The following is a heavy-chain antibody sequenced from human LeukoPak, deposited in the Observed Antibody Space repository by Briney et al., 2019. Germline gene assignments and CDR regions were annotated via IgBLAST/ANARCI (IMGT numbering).Heavy chain of an antibody. CDR1: GDSISSYY. CDR2: IYTSGST. Sequence: SETLSLTCTVSGDSISSYYWSWIRQPPGKGLEWIGYIYTSGSTNYNPSLKSRVTISVDTSKNQFSLKLSSVTAADTAVYYCARLPMSRDGYNHGNWFDPWGQGTLVTVSS. D-gene: IGHD5-24*01. V-gene: IGHV4-4*09. CDR3: ARLPMSRDGYNHGNWFDP. J-gene: IGHJ5*02.